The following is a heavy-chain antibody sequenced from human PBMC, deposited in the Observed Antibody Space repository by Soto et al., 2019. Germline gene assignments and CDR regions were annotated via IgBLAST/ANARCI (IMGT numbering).Heavy chain of an antibody. CDR1: GFTFSSYG. J-gene: IGHJ4*02. CDR3: AKDQANDYGDSHFDY. V-gene: IGHV3-30*18. Sequence: QVQLVESGGGVVQPGRSLRLSCAASGFTFSSYGMHWVRQAPGKGLEWVAVISYDGSNKYYADSVKGRFTISRDNSKNTLYLQMNSLRAEDTAVYYCAKDQANDYGDSHFDYCGQGTLVAVSS. D-gene: IGHD4-17*01. CDR2: ISYDGSNK.